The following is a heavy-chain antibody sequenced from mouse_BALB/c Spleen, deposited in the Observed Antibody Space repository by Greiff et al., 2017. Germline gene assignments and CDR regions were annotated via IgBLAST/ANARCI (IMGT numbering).Heavy chain of an antibody. CDR1: GFSFTSYYV. CDR2: ISYSSST. V-gene: IGHV3-2*02. CDR3: ARRDYYAMDY. Sequence: QSGPGLVQPSQSLSLTCTVTGFSFTSYYVWYCIRPCQGNLVEWIGYISYSSSTSYNPSLKSRIPITRDTSKNQFFLQLNSVTTEDTATYYCARRDYYAMDYWGQGTSVTVSS. J-gene: IGHJ4*01.